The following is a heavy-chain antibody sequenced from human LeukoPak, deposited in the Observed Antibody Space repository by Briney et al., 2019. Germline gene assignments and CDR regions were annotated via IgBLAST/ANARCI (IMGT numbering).Heavy chain of an antibody. D-gene: IGHD6-19*01. J-gene: IGHJ4*02. CDR2: INHSGST. CDR3: ARDRGSGWFFGVDY. V-gene: IGHV4-34*01. Sequence: SETLSLTCAVYGGSFSGYYWSWIRQPPGKGLEWIGEINHSGSTNYNPSLKSRVTISVDTSKNQFSLKLSSVTAADTAVYYCARDRGSGWFFGVDYWGQGTLVTVSS. CDR1: GGSFSGYY.